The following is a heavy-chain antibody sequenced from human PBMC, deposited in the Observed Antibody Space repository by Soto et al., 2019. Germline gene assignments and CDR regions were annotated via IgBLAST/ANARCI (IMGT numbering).Heavy chain of an antibody. CDR1: GFTFSSYW. CDR2: INSDGSRT. J-gene: IGHJ3*02. Sequence: EVQLVESGGGLVQPGGSLRLSCAASGFTFSSYWMHWVRQVPGKGLAWVARINSDGSRTSYADSVKGRFTISRDSAKNELYLQMNSLRADDTAVYYCAREGLDTAGFFDIWGHGTMVTVSS. CDR3: AREGLDTAGFFDI. D-gene: IGHD6-13*01. V-gene: IGHV3-74*01.